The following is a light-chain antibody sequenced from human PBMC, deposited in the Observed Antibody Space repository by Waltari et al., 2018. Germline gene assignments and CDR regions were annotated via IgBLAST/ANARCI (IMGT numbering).Light chain of an antibody. CDR3: QQGYNYPLT. CDR1: QGIGNT. Sequence: DIQMTQSPSSLSASVGDTVTITCQASQGIGNTLNWYQQKPGKAPKLLIYRASSLQSGVPSRFSGSGSGTDFTLTISSLQPEDFATYYCQQGYNYPLTFGGGTNVEIK. J-gene: IGKJ4*01. V-gene: IGKV1-NL1*01. CDR2: RAS.